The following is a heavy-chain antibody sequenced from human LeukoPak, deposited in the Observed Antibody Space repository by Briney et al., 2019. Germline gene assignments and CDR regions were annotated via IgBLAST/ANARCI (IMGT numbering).Heavy chain of an antibody. J-gene: IGHJ3*02. D-gene: IGHD3-16*02. V-gene: IGHV3-48*04. CDR3: ARASYDYVWGSYRPI. CDR2: ISSSGSTI. Sequence: PGGSLRLSCAASGFTFSSYSMNWVRQAPGKGLEWVSYISSSGSTIYYADSVKGRFTISRDNAKNSLYLQMNSLRAEDTAVYYCARASYDYVWGSYRPIWGQGTMVTVSS. CDR1: GFTFSSYS.